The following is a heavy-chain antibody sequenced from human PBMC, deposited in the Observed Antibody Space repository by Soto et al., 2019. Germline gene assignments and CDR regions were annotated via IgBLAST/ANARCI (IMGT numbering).Heavy chain of an antibody. D-gene: IGHD6-13*01. CDR3: ARGRSSSRDYYYYYYMDV. Sequence: GASVKVSCKASGYTFTSYDINWVRQATGQGLEWMGWMNPNSGNTGYAQKFQGRVTMTRNTSISTAYMELSSLRSEDTDMNYCARGRSSSRDYYYYYYMDVWGKGTTVTVSS. V-gene: IGHV1-8*01. J-gene: IGHJ6*03. CDR2: MNPNSGNT. CDR1: GYTFTSYD.